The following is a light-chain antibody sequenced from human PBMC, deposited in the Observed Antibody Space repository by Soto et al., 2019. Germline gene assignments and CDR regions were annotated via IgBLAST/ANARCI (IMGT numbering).Light chain of an antibody. Sequence: QSVLTQPASLSGSPGQSITISCTGTSSDVGGYNYVSWYQQHPGKAPKFMIYDVSNRPSGVSTRLSGSKSGNTASLTISGLQAEDEADYYCNSYTTSNTRQIVFGTGTKVTV. CDR2: DVS. J-gene: IGLJ1*01. V-gene: IGLV2-14*01. CDR3: NSYTTSNTRQIV. CDR1: SSDVGGYNY.